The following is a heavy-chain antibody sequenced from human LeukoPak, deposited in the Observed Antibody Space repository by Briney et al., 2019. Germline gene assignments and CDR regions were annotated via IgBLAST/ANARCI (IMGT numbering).Heavy chain of an antibody. CDR2: MYYSGST. Sequence: SETLSLTCSVSYGSISSSSYYCAWIRQPPGKGLEWIGSMYYSGSTYYNPSLKSRVTISVDTFKNQFSLKVNSVTAADTAVYYCARLGVVGATTASENFDYWGQGTLVTVSS. D-gene: IGHD1-26*01. CDR1: YGSISSSSYY. V-gene: IGHV4-39*01. J-gene: IGHJ4*02. CDR3: ARLGVVGATTASENFDY.